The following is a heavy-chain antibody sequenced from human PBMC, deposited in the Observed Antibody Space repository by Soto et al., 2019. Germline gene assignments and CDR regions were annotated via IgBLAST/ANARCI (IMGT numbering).Heavy chain of an antibody. J-gene: IGHJ5*02. D-gene: IGHD3-9*01. CDR2: IYPGDSDT. CDR3: ARQKKTYYDILTGFNWFDP. CDR1: GYSFTSYW. Sequence: GESLKISCKGSGYSFTSYWIGWVRQMPGKGLEWMGIIYPGDSDTRYSPSFQGQVTISADKSISTAYLQWSSLKASDTAMYYCARQKKTYYDILTGFNWFDPWGQGTLVTVSS. V-gene: IGHV5-51*01.